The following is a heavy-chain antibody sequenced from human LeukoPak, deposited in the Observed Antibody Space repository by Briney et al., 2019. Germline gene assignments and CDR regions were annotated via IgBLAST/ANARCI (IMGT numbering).Heavy chain of an antibody. CDR3: AVLFYGSGSYSYAHFDY. V-gene: IGHV1-3*01. Sequence: ASVKVSCKASGYTFTSYAMHWVRQAPGQRLEWMGWINAGNGNTKYSQKFQGRVTITRDTSASTAYVELSSLRSEDTAVYYCAVLFYGSGSYSYAHFDYWGQGTLVTVSS. CDR1: GYTFTSYA. D-gene: IGHD3-10*01. CDR2: INAGNGNT. J-gene: IGHJ4*02.